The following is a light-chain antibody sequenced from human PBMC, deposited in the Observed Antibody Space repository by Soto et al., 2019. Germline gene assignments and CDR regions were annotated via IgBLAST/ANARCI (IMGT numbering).Light chain of an antibody. V-gene: IGKV3-20*01. Sequence: DIVLTHAPCTLSSSSGERATRSCRASQSVSRSYLAWYQQKPGQAPRLLIYGASRRATGIPDRFSGSGSGTDFTLKISRVEAEDVGVYYCMQALQTPLTFGGGTKVDIK. CDR3: MQALQTPLT. CDR2: GAS. CDR1: QSVSRSY. J-gene: IGKJ4*01.